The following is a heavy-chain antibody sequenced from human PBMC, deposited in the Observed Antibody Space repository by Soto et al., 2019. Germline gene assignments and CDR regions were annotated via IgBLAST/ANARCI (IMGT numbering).Heavy chain of an antibody. V-gene: IGHV3-23*01. CDR3: AQDRGWGVVSPSHDS. CDR1: GFTFRNFV. D-gene: IGHD2-21*01. Sequence: EVHLLESGGGVVQPGGSLRLSCAASGFTFRNFVMSWVRQAPGKGLEWVSAIRATGGQTVYADSVKGRFTISRDNSKNMLYLQIDSLRDEDTALYFCAQDRGWGVVSPSHDSWGQGTLVTVSS. CDR2: IRATGGQT. J-gene: IGHJ4*02.